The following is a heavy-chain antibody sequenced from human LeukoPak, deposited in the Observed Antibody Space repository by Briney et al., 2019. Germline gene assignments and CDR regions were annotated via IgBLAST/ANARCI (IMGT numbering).Heavy chain of an antibody. V-gene: IGHV1-2*02. CDR1: GYRFTDYW. CDR3: ARGGSFHEFDV. Sequence: ASVKVSCKASGYRFTDYWIQWVRQAPGQGLEWMGWINTNTGGTVYAQKFQGRVTMTRDTSLTTSYMDLSRLTSDDTAVYYCARGGSFHEFDVWGQGTMVIVSS. D-gene: IGHD3-10*01. J-gene: IGHJ3*01. CDR2: INTNTGGT.